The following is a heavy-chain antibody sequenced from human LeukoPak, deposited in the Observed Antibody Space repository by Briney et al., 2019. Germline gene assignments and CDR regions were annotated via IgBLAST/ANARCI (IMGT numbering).Heavy chain of an antibody. CDR3: AKHTGYSSGWYAD. D-gene: IGHD6-19*01. V-gene: IGHV3-23*01. CDR2: ISGSGGTT. J-gene: IGHJ4*02. Sequence: GGSLRLSCAASGFTFSSYAMSWVRQAPGKGLEWVSTISGSGGTTYYADSVKGRFTISRDNSKNTLYLQMNSLRAEDTAVYYCAKHTGYSSGWYADWGQGTLVTVPS. CDR1: GFTFSSYA.